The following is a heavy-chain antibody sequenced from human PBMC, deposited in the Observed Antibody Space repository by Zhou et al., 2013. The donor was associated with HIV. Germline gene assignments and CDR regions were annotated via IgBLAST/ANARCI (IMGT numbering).Heavy chain of an antibody. CDR2: IIPIFGTA. CDR3: ARENLGITGTEDGDDYFDY. CDR1: GGTFSSYA. D-gene: IGHD1-20*01. Sequence: QVQLVQSGAEVKKPGSSVKVSCKASGGTFSSYAISWVRQAPGQGLEWMGGIIPIFGTANYAQKFQGRVTITTDESTSTAYMELSSLRSEDTAVYYCARENLGITGTEDGDDYFDYWGQGTLVTVSS. J-gene: IGHJ4*02. V-gene: IGHV1-69*05.